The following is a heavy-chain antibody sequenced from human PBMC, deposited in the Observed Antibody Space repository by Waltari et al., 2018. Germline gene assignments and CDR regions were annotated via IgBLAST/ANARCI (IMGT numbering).Heavy chain of an antibody. V-gene: IGHV5-51*01. D-gene: IGHD5-18*01. CDR3: ARLGYTYGQGGRDWFDP. CDR1: GYSFTNYW. CDR2: IYPGDSDT. J-gene: IGHJ5*02. Sequence: EVQLVQSGAEVTKPGESLKISCKGSGYSFTNYWLGWVRQMPGKGLEWMGIIYPGDSDTTYSPSFQAQVTISADKSISTAYLQWSSLKASDTAMYYCARLGYTYGQGGRDWFDPWGQGTLVTVSS.